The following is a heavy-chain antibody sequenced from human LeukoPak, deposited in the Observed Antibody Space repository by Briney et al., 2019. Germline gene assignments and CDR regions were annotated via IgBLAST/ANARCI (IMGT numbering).Heavy chain of an antibody. CDR3: ARERRVSGYSSSWYVDY. J-gene: IGHJ4*02. CDR1: GGSSSTYY. Sequence: SETLSLTCTVSGGSSSTYYWSWIRQPPGKGLEWIGYIYYSGSTNYNPSLKSRVTISVDTYKNQFSLKLSSVTAADTAIYYCARERRVSGYSSSWYVDYWGQGTLVTVSS. V-gene: IGHV4-59*01. CDR2: IYYSGST. D-gene: IGHD6-13*01.